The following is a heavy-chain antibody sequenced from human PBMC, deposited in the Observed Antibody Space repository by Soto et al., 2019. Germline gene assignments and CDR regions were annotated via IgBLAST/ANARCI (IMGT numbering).Heavy chain of an antibody. CDR1: GYTFTSYG. D-gene: IGHD1-26*01. CDR3: ARVVVGGSNWFDP. Sequence: ASVKVSCKASGYTFTSYGISWVRQAPGQGLEWMGWISAYNGNTNYAQKLQGRVSMTTDPSTSTVYMELTGLRSDDTAVYYCARVVVGGSNWFDPWGQGTLVTVSS. J-gene: IGHJ5*02. CDR2: ISAYNGNT. V-gene: IGHV1-18*01.